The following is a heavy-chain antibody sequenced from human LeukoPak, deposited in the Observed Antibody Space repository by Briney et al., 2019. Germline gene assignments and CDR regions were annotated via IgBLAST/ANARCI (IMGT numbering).Heavy chain of an antibody. V-gene: IGHV3-23*01. D-gene: IGHD3-16*01. CDR3: ARPQGCYAANFDY. J-gene: IGHJ4*02. Sequence: PGGSLRLSCAASGFTFSSYAMSWVRQAPGKGLEWVSAISGSGGSTYYADSVKGRFTISRDSSKNTLYLQMNSLRAEDTAVYYCARPQGCYAANFDYWGQGTLVTVSS. CDR1: GFTFSSYA. CDR2: ISGSGGST.